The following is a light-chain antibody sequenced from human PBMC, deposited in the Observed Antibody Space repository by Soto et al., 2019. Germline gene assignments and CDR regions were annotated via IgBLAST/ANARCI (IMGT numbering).Light chain of an antibody. CDR2: KAS. Sequence: DIQMTQSPSTLSASVGDRVTITCRASQSISSWLAWYQQKPGKAPKLLIYKASSLESWVPSRFSGSASGTEFPLTISSLQPDDFATYYCQQYSSYLYTFGQGTKLEIK. CDR1: QSISSW. V-gene: IGKV1-5*03. CDR3: QQYSSYLYT. J-gene: IGKJ2*01.